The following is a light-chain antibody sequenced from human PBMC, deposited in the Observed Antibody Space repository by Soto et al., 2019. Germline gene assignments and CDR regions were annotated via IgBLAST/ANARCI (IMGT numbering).Light chain of an antibody. V-gene: IGKV3-20*01. Sequence: IVLTQSPGTLSLSPWERATLSCTASQSVSNNYLAWYQQKPGQAPRLLIYGASNRVTGIPDRFSGSGSGTDFTLTISRLAPEDFAVYYCQQYGSSGTFGQGTKVDIK. J-gene: IGKJ1*01. CDR1: QSVSNNY. CDR3: QQYGSSGT. CDR2: GAS.